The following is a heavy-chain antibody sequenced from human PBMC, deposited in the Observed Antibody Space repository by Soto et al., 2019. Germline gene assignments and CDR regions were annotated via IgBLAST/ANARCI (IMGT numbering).Heavy chain of an antibody. J-gene: IGHJ4*02. Sequence: EVQLVESGGGLVQSGASLRLSCAASGFTFSAYSMNWVRQTPGKGLEWIAHIAGGGVPTYYADSVKGRFTISRDKGKNFLYLQMNTLKGEDSGVYYCTRASSYAFDYWGQGALVTVSS. CDR1: GFTFSAYS. CDR3: TRASSYAFDY. V-gene: IGHV3-48*01. CDR2: IAGGGVPT. D-gene: IGHD2-2*01.